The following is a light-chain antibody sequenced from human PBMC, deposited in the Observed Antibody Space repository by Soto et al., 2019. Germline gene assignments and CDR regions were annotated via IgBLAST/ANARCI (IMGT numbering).Light chain of an antibody. V-gene: IGKV3-20*01. CDR2: GAS. CDR1: QSVSSSY. J-gene: IGKJ2*01. Sequence: EIVLTQSPGTLSLSPGERATLSCRASQSVSSSYLAWYQQKPGQAPRLLIYGASSRATGIPDRFSGNGSGTDFTLTISRLEPEDFAVYYCPHDGSSGYTFGQGTKLEIK. CDR3: PHDGSSGYT.